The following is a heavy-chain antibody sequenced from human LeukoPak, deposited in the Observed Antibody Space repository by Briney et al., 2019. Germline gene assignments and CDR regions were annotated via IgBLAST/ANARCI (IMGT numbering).Heavy chain of an antibody. CDR3: TRHDNSYGPIYYFDY. D-gene: IGHD5-18*01. CDR2: IRSKANSYAT. CDR1: GFTFSGSA. Sequence: PGGSLRLSCAASGFTFSGSAMHWVRQASGKGLEWVGRIRSKANSYATAYAASVKGRFTISRDDSKNTAYLQMNSLKTEDTAVYYCTRHDNSYGPIYYFDYWGQGTLVTVSS. V-gene: IGHV3-73*01. J-gene: IGHJ4*02.